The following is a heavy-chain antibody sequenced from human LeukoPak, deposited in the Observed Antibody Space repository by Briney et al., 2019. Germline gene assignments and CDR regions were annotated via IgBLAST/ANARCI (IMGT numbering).Heavy chain of an antibody. CDR1: GFTFSNYN. Sequence: GGSLRLSCAASGFTFSNYNMNWVRQAPGEGLEWVSSITSSSRYIYYADSVKGRFTISRDNAKNSLYLQMNSLRAEDTALYYCARGYGGNSYYFDSWGRGTLVTVSS. J-gene: IGHJ4*02. D-gene: IGHD4-23*01. CDR2: ITSSSRYI. V-gene: IGHV3-21*01. CDR3: ARGYGGNSYYFDS.